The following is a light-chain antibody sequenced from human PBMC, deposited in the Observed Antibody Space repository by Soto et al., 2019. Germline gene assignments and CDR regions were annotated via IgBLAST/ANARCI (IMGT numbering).Light chain of an antibody. J-gene: IGLJ1*01. CDR1: SSDVGGYNY. CDR2: DVS. Sequence: QSALTQPASVSGSPGQSITISCTGTSSDVGGYNYVSWYQQHPGKAPKLMIYDVSNRPSGVSNRFSGSKSGNTAFLTISGLQAEDEADYYCSSFTGSSYVFGTGTKVTVL. V-gene: IGLV2-14*01. CDR3: SSFTGSSYV.